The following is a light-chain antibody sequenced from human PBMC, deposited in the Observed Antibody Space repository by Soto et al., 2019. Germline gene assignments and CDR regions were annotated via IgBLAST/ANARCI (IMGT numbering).Light chain of an antibody. CDR1: SNDVGGYNY. V-gene: IGLV2-8*01. CDR3: SSYVGSNNLNV. Sequence: QSALTQPPSASGSPGQSVTISCTGTSNDVGGYNYVSWYQQHPGKAPKLMIYEVSQRPSGVPDRFSGSKSGNTASLTVSGLQAEDEADYYCSSYVGSNNLNVFGTGTQLTVL. CDR2: EVS. J-gene: IGLJ1*01.